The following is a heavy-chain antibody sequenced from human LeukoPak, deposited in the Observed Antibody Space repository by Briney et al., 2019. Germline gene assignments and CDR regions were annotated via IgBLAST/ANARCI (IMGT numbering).Heavy chain of an antibody. CDR3: ARAYYDSSGYDSDY. J-gene: IGHJ4*02. D-gene: IGHD3-22*01. Sequence: ASVKVSCKASGYTFTSSDIYWVRQAPGQGLERMGWMNPNSGNTGYAQKFQSLGTMTRNTPISTAYMELSSLRSEDTAVYYCARAYYDSSGYDSDYWGQGTLVTVSS. CDR2: MNPNSGNT. CDR1: GYTFTSSD. V-gene: IGHV1-8*01.